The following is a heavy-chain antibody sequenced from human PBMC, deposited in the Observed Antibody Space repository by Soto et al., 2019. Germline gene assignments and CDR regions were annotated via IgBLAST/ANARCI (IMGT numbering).Heavy chain of an antibody. V-gene: IGHV1-69*06. J-gene: IGHJ6*02. CDR1: GATVSDYG. Sequence: QVRLAQSGAEVRSPGSSVRVSCKASGATVSDYGITWVRKVPRQGLEWVGAILHMYRKTNYAQKSQGRVMIIADKSPDTVYLELSRLRSDDTATYFCARVVQLGSNYAMDVWGQGTTVVVSS. D-gene: IGHD1-1*01. CDR2: ILHMYRKT. CDR3: ARVVQLGSNYAMDV.